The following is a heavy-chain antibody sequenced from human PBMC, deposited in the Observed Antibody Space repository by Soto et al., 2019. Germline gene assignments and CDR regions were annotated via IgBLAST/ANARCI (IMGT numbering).Heavy chain of an antibody. Sequence: TSETLSLTCTVSGGSISSYYWSWIRQPPGKGLEWIGYIYHSGTTHYNPSLKSRVTISADTSRNQFSLKLSSVTAADTAVYYCARNRYSSSPDYDYWGQGTLVTVSS. V-gene: IGHV4-59*01. J-gene: IGHJ4*01. D-gene: IGHD6-6*01. CDR3: ARNRYSSSPDYDY. CDR2: IYHSGTT. CDR1: GGSISSYY.